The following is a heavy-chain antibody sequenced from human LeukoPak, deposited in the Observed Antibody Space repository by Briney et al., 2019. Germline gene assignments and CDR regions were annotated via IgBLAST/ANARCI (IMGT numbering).Heavy chain of an antibody. J-gene: IGHJ4*02. Sequence: SPSETLSLTCTVSGGSISSYYWSWIRQPPGKGLEWIGCISYSGSTNYNPSLKSRVTMLLDKSKNQFSLKLSSVTAADTAVYYCARNGGNSDFDYWGQGTLVTVSS. CDR3: ARNGGNSDFDY. D-gene: IGHD4-23*01. V-gene: IGHV4-59*12. CDR1: GGSISSYY. CDR2: ISYSGST.